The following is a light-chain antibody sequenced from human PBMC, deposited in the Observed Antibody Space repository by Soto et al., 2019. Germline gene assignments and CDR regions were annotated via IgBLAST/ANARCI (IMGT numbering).Light chain of an antibody. CDR1: QGISSY. J-gene: IGKJ5*01. CDR2: DAS. Sequence: GAILPISCRASQGISSYLNWYQQKPGKAPKLLIYDASNLESGVPSRFSGSGSGSDFTFTITSLQPEDIAAYYCQQYVGSLITFGQGTRLEIK. V-gene: IGKV1-33*01. CDR3: QQYVGSLIT.